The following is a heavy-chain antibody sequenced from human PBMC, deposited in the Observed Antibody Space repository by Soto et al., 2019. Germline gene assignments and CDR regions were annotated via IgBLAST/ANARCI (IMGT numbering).Heavy chain of an antibody. Sequence: PSETLSLTCTVSGGSISSYYWSWIRQPPGKGLEWIGYIYYSGSTNYNPSLKSRVTISVDTSKNQFSLKLSSVTAADTAVYYCARLSYYYDSSGENDFDYWGQGTPVTVSS. V-gene: IGHV4-59*08. CDR1: GGSISSYY. D-gene: IGHD3-22*01. CDR3: ARLSYYYDSSGENDFDY. CDR2: IYYSGST. J-gene: IGHJ4*02.